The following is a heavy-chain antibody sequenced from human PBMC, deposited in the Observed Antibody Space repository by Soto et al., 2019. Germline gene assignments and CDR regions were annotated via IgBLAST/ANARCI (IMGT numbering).Heavy chain of an antibody. CDR2: IYYSGST. D-gene: IGHD5-12*01. Sequence: QLQLQESGPGLVKPSETLSLTCTVSGGSISSSSYYWGWIRQPPGKGLEWIGSIYYSGSTYYNPSLKSRVTISVDTSKNQFSLKLSSVTAADTAVYYCARHRDSGYDLSDYWGQGTLVTVSS. J-gene: IGHJ4*02. CDR3: ARHRDSGYDLSDY. CDR1: GGSISSSSYY. V-gene: IGHV4-39*01.